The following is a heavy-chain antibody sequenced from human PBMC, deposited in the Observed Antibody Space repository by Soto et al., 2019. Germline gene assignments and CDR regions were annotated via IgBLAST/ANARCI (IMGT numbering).Heavy chain of an antibody. CDR1: GYTFTSYA. D-gene: IGHD2-2*01. V-gene: IGHV1-3*01. J-gene: IGHJ6*02. CDR2: INAGNGNT. Sequence: GASVKVSCKASGYTFTSYAMHWVRQAPGQRLEWMGWINAGNGNTKYSQKLQGRVTITRDTSASTAYMELSSLRSEDTAVYYCAAGAVPAAGTAADYYGMDVWGQGTTVTVSS. CDR3: AAGAVPAAGTAADYYGMDV.